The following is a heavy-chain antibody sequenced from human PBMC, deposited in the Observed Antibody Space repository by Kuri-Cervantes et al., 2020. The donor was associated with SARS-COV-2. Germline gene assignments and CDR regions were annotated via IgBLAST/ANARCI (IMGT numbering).Heavy chain of an antibody. Sequence: SETLSLTCVVNGRSLRGYYWHWIRQTPGKGLEWIGEINSGGETNYNPSLKSRVTIAVDSSKNHFFLTLDSMTGADTGVYYCARGGHHYYDSSEEYWGQGTPVTVSS. J-gene: IGHJ4*02. CDR3: ARGGHHYYDSSEEY. CDR2: INSGGET. CDR1: GRSLRGYY. V-gene: IGHV4-34*01. D-gene: IGHD3-22*01.